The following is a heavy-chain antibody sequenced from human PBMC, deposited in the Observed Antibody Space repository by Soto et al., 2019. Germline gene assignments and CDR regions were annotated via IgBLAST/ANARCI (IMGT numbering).Heavy chain of an antibody. CDR2: ISTYNGNT. D-gene: IGHD2-8*02. Sequence: QAQLVQSGAEVKEPGASVKVSCKASGYSFTTSGITWVRQAPGQGLEWMGWISTYNGNTNYAQKLQDRVTLNPDISTSTAYMELTSLRSYDTAVYYCARRLYCDYDYWGQGTLVTVSS. CDR1: GYSFTTSG. CDR3: ARRLYCDYDY. V-gene: IGHV1-18*01. J-gene: IGHJ4*02.